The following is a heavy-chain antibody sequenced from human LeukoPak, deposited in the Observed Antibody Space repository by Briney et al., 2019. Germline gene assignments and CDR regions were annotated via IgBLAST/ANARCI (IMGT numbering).Heavy chain of an antibody. D-gene: IGHD1-1*01. V-gene: IGHV4-4*07. J-gene: IGHJ5*02. CDR1: GGSISSYY. CDR3: AREKNWNPNGSWFDP. CDR2: IYTSGST. Sequence: SETLSLTCTVSGGSISSYYWSWIRQPAGKGLEWIGRIYTSGSTNYNPSLKSRVTMSVDTSKNQFSLKLSSVTAADTAVYYCAREKNWNPNGSWFDPWGQGTLVTVSS.